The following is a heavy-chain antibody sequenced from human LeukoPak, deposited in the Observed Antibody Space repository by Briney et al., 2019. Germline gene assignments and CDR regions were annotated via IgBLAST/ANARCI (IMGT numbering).Heavy chain of an antibody. CDR1: GFTFSNYT. J-gene: IGHJ4*02. CDR3: VRVRGTARVGYFDY. D-gene: IGHD1-26*01. V-gene: IGHV3-74*01. CDR2: INSAGTIT. Sequence: GGSLRLSCAASGFTFSNYTMNWARQAPGKGLVWVSRINSAGTITNYADSVKGRFTISRDNAKNTLYLQMNSLRVEDTAMYYCVRVRGTARVGYFDYWGQGNLVTVSS.